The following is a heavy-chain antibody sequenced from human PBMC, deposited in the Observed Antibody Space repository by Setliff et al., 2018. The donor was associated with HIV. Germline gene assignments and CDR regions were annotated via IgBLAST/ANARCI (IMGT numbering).Heavy chain of an antibody. D-gene: IGHD3-22*01. CDR3: ARRGDSSGYYDDFDV. CDR2: IYYSGST. CDR1: GGSISSSSYY. J-gene: IGHJ3*01. V-gene: IGHV4-39*01. Sequence: SETLSLTCTVSGGSISSSSYYWGWIRQPPGKGLEWIGSIYYSGSTYYNPSLKSRVTISVDTSKNQFSLELSSVTAADTAVYYCARRGDSSGYYDDFDVWGQGTKVTVSS.